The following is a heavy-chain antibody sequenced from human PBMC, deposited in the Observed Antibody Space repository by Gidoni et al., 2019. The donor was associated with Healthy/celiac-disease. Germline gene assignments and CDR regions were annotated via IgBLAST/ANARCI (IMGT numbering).Heavy chain of an antibody. CDR2: IYYSGST. Sequence: QVQLQESGPGLVKPSETLSLTCTVSGGSISSYYWSWIRQPPGKGLEWIGYIYYSGSTNYNPSLKSRVTISVDTSKNQFSLKLSSVTAADTAVYYCARCKWELADWYFDLWGRGTLVTVSS. CDR3: ARCKWELADWYFDL. D-gene: IGHD1-26*01. J-gene: IGHJ2*01. CDR1: GGSISSYY. V-gene: IGHV4-59*01.